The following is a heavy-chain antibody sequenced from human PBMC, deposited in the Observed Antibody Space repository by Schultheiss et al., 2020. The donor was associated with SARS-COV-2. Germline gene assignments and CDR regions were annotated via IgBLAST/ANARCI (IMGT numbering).Heavy chain of an antibody. D-gene: IGHD6-19*01. CDR2: ISYDGSNK. CDR1: GYTFTGYY. Sequence: SCKASGYTFTGYYMHWVRQAPGKGLEWVAVISYDGSNKYYADSVKGRFTISRDNSKNTLYLQMNSLRAEDTAVYYCARDDGIAVAGTDYYYGMDVWGQGTTVTVSS. CDR3: ARDDGIAVAGTDYYYGMDV. J-gene: IGHJ6*02. V-gene: IGHV3-30*04.